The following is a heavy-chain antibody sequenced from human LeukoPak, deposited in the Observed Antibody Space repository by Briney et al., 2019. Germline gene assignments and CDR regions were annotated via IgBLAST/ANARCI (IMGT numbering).Heavy chain of an antibody. Sequence: PGGSLRLSCAASGFTFSSYGMHWVRQAPGKGLEWVAFIRYDGSNKYYADSVKGRFTISRDNSKNTLYLQMNSLRPEDTAVYYCAKGYNYAYEYWGQGTLVTVSS. V-gene: IGHV3-30*02. CDR1: GFTFSSYG. CDR2: IRYDGSNK. CDR3: AKGYNYAYEY. D-gene: IGHD5-18*01. J-gene: IGHJ4*02.